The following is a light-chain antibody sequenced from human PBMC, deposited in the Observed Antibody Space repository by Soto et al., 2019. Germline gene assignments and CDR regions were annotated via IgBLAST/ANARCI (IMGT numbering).Light chain of an antibody. CDR1: DIGSLS. CDR2: YDS. CDR3: QVWHTTSDHGV. Sequence: SYELTQPPSVSVAPGKTANITCGGNDIGSLSVHWYQQRPGQAPVLIIYYDSDRPSGIPERFSGSNSGNTATLTISRVEAGDEADYYCQVWHTTSDHGVFGGGTQLTVL. J-gene: IGLJ7*01. V-gene: IGLV3-21*04.